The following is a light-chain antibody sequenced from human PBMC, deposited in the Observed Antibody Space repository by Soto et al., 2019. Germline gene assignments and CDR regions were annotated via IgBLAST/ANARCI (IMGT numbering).Light chain of an antibody. V-gene: IGKV1-9*01. Sequence: IQLTQSPSSLSASVGDKVTITFRASQGIAGYLAWYQQKSGKAPKLLIYAASTLQSGVPSRFSGSGSGTDFTLTISSLQPEDFATYYCQQLNGYPRTFGQGTKVDIK. CDR3: QQLNGYPRT. CDR1: QGIAGY. J-gene: IGKJ1*01. CDR2: AAS.